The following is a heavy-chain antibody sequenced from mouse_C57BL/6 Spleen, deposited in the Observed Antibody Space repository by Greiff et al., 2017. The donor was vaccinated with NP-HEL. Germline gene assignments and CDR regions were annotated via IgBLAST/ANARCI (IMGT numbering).Heavy chain of an antibody. Sequence: QVQLQQSGAELVRPGASVTLSCKASGYTFTDYDMHWVKQTPVHGLEWIGAIDPETGGTAYNQKFKGKAILTADKSSSTAYMQLSSLTSEDSAVYFCARSKPFAYWGQGTLVTVSA. J-gene: IGHJ3*01. CDR3: ARSKPFAY. CDR1: GYTFTDYD. CDR2: IDPETGGT. V-gene: IGHV1-15*01.